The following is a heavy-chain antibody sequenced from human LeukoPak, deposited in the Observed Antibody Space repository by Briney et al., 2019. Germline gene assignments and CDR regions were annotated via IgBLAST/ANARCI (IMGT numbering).Heavy chain of an antibody. CDR1: GFTFSSYS. D-gene: IGHD2-2*01. CDR3: ARLPRYCSSTSCPPDFDY. J-gene: IGHJ4*02. Sequence: GGSLRLFCAASGFTFSSYSMNWVRQDPAEALEWVSYISCSSSTIYYADSVKGRFTISRDNAKNSLYLQMNSLRAEGTAVYYCARLPRYCSSTSCPPDFDYWGQGTLVTVSS. CDR2: ISCSSSTI. V-gene: IGHV3-48*01.